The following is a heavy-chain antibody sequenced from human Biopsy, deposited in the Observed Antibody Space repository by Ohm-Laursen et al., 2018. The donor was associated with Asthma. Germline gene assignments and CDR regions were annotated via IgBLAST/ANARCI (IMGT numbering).Heavy chain of an antibody. CDR3: ARQSGQEYGDSIPFDT. CDR2: VSSDGHNR. CDR1: GFVFSQCG. D-gene: IGHD3-22*01. J-gene: IGHJ3*02. Sequence: SLRLSCAAAGFVFSQCGMHWVRQGPGKGLEWVALVSSDGHNRYYEDSVKGRFTISRDNSRNRLYLQINSLTVEDSAVYFCARQSGQEYGDSIPFDTWGQGTKVAVSS. V-gene: IGHV3-30*03.